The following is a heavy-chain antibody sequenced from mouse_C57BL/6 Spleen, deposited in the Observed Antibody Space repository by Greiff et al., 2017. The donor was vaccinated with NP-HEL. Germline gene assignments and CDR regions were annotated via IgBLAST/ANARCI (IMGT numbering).Heavy chain of an antibody. CDR1: GYTFTSYW. V-gene: IGHV1-61*01. CDR3: ARQTYYGNYGVDY. Sequence: VQLQQPGAELVRPGSSVKLSCKASGYTFTSYWMDWVKQRPGQGLEWIGNIYPSDSETHYNQKFKDKATLTVDKSSSTAYMQLSSLTSEDSAVYYCARQTYYGNYGVDYWGQGTSVTVSS. D-gene: IGHD2-10*01. J-gene: IGHJ4*01. CDR2: IYPSDSET.